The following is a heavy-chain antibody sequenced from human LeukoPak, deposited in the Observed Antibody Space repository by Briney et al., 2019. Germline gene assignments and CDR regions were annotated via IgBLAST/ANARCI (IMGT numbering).Heavy chain of an antibody. J-gene: IGHJ4*02. CDR2: IYYSGST. V-gene: IGHV4-31*03. D-gene: IGHD2-21*02. Sequence: SETLSLTCTVSGGSISSGGYYWSWIRQHPGKGLEWIGYIYYSGSTYYNQSLKSRVTISVDTSKNQFSLKLSSVTAADTAVYYCARLEVVTANYWGQGILVTVSS. CDR1: GGSISSGGYY. CDR3: ARLEVVTANY.